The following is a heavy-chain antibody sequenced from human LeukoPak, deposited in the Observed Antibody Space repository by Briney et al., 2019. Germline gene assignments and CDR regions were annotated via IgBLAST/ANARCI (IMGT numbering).Heavy chain of an antibody. Sequence: GGSLRLSCAASGFTFSSYAMSWVRQAPGKGLEWVSAISGSGVSTYYADSVKGRFTISRDNSKNTLYLQMNSLGAEDTAVYYCAKDRGYSGYDPTFDYWGQGTLVTVSS. V-gene: IGHV3-23*01. J-gene: IGHJ4*02. D-gene: IGHD5-12*01. CDR3: AKDRGYSGYDPTFDY. CDR1: GFTFSSYA. CDR2: ISGSGVST.